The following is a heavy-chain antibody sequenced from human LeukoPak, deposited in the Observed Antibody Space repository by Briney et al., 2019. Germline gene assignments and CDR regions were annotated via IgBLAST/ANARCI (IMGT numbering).Heavy chain of an antibody. V-gene: IGHV3-23*01. CDR2: ISGSRGST. Sequence: GGSLRLSCAASGFTFSSYSMSWVRQAPGKGLEWVSAISGSRGSTYYADSVKGRFTISRDNSKNTLYLQMNSLRAEDTAVYYCASPAGGAKVAYYYYYMDVWGKGTTVTVSS. CDR1: GFTFSSYS. D-gene: IGHD3-10*01. CDR3: ASPAGGAKVAYYYYYMDV. J-gene: IGHJ6*03.